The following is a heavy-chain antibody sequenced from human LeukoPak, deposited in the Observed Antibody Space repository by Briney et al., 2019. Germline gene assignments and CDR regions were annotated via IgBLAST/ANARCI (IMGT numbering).Heavy chain of an antibody. J-gene: IGHJ4*02. V-gene: IGHV6-1*01. CDR2: TYYRSKWHN. CDR1: GDSVSNNVAV. D-gene: IGHD1-26*01. Sequence: SQTLSLTCVISGDSVSNNVAVWNWIRQSPSRGLEWLGRTYYRSKWHNHYAVSMESRITISPDTSKNQFYLQLDSVTPEDTAVYYCARDAVGASLFEYWGPGTLVTVSS. CDR3: ARDAVGASLFEY.